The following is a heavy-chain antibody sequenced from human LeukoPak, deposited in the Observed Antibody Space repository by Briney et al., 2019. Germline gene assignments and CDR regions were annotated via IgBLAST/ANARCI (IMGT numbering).Heavy chain of an antibody. D-gene: IGHD6-6*01. CDR2: SYYSGST. V-gene: IGHV4-39*01. J-gene: IGHJ6*03. Sequence: KPSETLSLTCTVSGGSISSSSYYWGWIRQPPGKGLEWFGCSYYSGSTYYNPSLKSRVTISVDTSKNQFSLKLSSVTAADTAVYYCARHEQQLVWVDYYYYMDVWGKGTTVTVSS. CDR1: GGSISSSSYY. CDR3: ARHEQQLVWVDYYYYMDV.